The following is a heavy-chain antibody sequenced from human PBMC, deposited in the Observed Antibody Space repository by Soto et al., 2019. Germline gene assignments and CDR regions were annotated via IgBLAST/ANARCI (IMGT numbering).Heavy chain of an antibody. D-gene: IGHD2-15*01. V-gene: IGHV1-8*01. CDR3: ARICGGSCFNYYYGMDV. J-gene: IGHJ6*02. Sequence: AAVKVSCKASGYTFTSYDINWVRQATGQGLEWMGWMNPNSGNTGYAQKFQGRVTMTRNTYISTAYMELSSLRSEDTAVYYCARICGGSCFNYYYGMDVWGQGTTVTVSS. CDR1: GYTFTSYD. CDR2: MNPNSGNT.